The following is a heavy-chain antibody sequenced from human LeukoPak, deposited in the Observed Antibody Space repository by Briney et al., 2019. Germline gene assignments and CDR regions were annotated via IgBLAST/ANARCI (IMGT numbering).Heavy chain of an antibody. D-gene: IGHD2-2*01. Sequence: SETLSLTCAVYGGSFSGYYWSWIRQPPGKGLEWIGEINTSVSTNYNPSLKSRVTISVDTSKNQFTLKLNSVTAADTAVYYCARDLEYCSSISCPFDYWGQGTLVTVSS. CDR2: INTSVST. CDR1: GGSFSGYY. V-gene: IGHV4-34*01. J-gene: IGHJ4*02. CDR3: ARDLEYCSSISCPFDY.